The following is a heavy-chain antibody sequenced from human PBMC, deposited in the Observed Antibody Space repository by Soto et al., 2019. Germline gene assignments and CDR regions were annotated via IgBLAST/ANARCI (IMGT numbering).Heavy chain of an antibody. CDR1: GGSFIGYN. CDR2: INHSGST. CDR3: ARVRAYSSSWYWFDP. J-gene: IGHJ5*02. D-gene: IGHD6-13*01. Sequence: PSETLSLNCAVYGGSFIGYNWSWIRQPPGKGLEWIGEINHSGSTNYNPSLKSRVTISVDTSKNQFSLKLSSVTAADTAVYYCARVRAYSSSWYWFDPWGQGTLVTVT. V-gene: IGHV4-34*01.